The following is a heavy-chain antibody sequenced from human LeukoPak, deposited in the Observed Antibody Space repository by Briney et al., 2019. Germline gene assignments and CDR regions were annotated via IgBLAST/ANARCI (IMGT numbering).Heavy chain of an antibody. CDR2: ISTDGSST. V-gene: IGHV3-74*01. D-gene: IGHD4-11*01. Sequence: GGSLRLSCAASGFTFSSYWMHWVRQAPGKGLVWVSRISTDGSSTSYADSVKGRFTISRDNAKNTLYLQMNSLRAEDTAVYYCARDHDYKNDYWGQGTLVTVSS. CDR3: ARDHDYKNDY. J-gene: IGHJ4*02. CDR1: GFTFSSYW.